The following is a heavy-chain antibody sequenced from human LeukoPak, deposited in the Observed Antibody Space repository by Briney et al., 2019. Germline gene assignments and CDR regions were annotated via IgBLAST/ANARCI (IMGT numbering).Heavy chain of an antibody. D-gene: IGHD3-10*01. Sequence: GSVQVSCQASGCTFTSYVISWVRQAPGQGREGMGWISAYNGNTNYAQKLRGRVIITTATSTSTAYMELRSLRSDDTAVYYCARGSVRITMVRGVIRALGYWGQGTLVTVSS. V-gene: IGHV1-18*04. J-gene: IGHJ4*02. CDR3: ARGSVRITMVRGVIRALGY. CDR2: ISAYNGNT. CDR1: GCTFTSYV.